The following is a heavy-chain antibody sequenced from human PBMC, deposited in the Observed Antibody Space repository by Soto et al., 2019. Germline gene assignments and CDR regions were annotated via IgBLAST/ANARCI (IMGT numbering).Heavy chain of an antibody. V-gene: IGHV4-39*01. CDR1: GGSISSSSYY. D-gene: IGHD3-3*01. CDR3: ARHKFTIFGVVIKGTKLDAFDI. CDR2: IYYSGST. J-gene: IGHJ3*02. Sequence: QLQLQESGPGLVKPSETLSLTCTVSGGSISSSSYYWGWIRQPPGKGLEWIGSIYYSGSTYYNPSLKSRVTISVDTSKNQFSLKLSSVTAADTAVYYCARHKFTIFGVVIKGTKLDAFDIWGQGTMVTVSS.